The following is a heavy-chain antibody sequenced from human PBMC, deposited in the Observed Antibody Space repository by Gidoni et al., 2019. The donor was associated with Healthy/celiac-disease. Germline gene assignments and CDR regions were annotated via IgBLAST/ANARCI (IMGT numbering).Heavy chain of an antibody. CDR3: ARGLMVRGVIITLEEWEVDYYYGMDV. J-gene: IGHJ6*02. V-gene: IGHV3-21*01. D-gene: IGHD3-10*01. CDR1: GFTFSSYS. Sequence: EVQLVESGGGLVKPGGSLRLSCAASGFTFSSYSMNWVRQAPGKGLEWVSSISSSSSYIYYADSVKGRFTISRDNAKNSLYLQMNSLRAEDTAVYYCARGLMVRGVIITLEEWEVDYYYGMDVWGQGTTVTVSS. CDR2: ISSSSSYI.